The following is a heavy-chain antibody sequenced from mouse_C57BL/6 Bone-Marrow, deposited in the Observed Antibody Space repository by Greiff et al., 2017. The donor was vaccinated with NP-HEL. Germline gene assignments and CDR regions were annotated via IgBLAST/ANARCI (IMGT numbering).Heavy chain of an antibody. D-gene: IGHD1-1*01. CDR2: IDPSDSYT. CDR1: GYTFTTYW. Sequence: VQLQQPGAELVKPGASVKLSCKASGYTFTTYWMQWVKQRPGQGLEWIGEIDPSDSYTNYNQKFKGKATLTVDTSSSKAYMQLSSLTSEDSAVYYCARKAYYGRSYEFAYWGQGTLVTVSA. CDR3: ARKAYYGRSYEFAY. J-gene: IGHJ3*01. V-gene: IGHV1-50*01.